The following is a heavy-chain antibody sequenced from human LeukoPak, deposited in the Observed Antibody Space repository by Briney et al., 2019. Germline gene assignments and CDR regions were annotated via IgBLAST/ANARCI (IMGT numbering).Heavy chain of an antibody. Sequence: PGGALRLSCAASGFTFSSDSMNWGPQAPGKGQEWVSSISSSSSNIYYADSVKGRFTITRDNAKITMYLQMNSLRAEDTAVYYCARGVAAAGNWFDPWGQGTLVTVSS. J-gene: IGHJ5*02. CDR1: GFTFSSDS. CDR2: ISSSSSNI. CDR3: ARGVAAAGNWFDP. V-gene: IGHV3-21*01. D-gene: IGHD6-13*01.